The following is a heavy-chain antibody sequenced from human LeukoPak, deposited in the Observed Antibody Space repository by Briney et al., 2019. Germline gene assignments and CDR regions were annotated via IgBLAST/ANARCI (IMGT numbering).Heavy chain of an antibody. V-gene: IGHV1-69*13. CDR3: ARATYSSSWYDY. J-gene: IGHJ4*02. Sequence: ASVKVSCKAPGGTFSSYAISWVRQAPGQGLEWMGGIIPIFGTANYAQKFQGRVTITADESTSTAYMELSSLRSEDTAVYYCARATYSSSWYDYWGQGTLVTVSS. CDR1: GGTFSSYA. D-gene: IGHD6-13*01. CDR2: IIPIFGTA.